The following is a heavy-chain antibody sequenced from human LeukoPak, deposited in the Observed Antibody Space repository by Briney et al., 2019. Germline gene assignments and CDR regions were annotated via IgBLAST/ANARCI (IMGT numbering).Heavy chain of an antibody. CDR3: AKEEFFRLDY. CDR1: GFSIGRHW. J-gene: IGHJ4*02. CDR2: INQRGTDG. V-gene: IGHV3-7*01. Sequence: GGSLRLSCAASGFSIGRHWMAWVRQAPGQGLEWVAKINQRGTDGYYVDSVKGRFTISRDNAKNSLYLQMNSLRVEDTAVYYCAKEEFFRLDYWGQGSLVTVSS. D-gene: IGHD3/OR15-3a*01.